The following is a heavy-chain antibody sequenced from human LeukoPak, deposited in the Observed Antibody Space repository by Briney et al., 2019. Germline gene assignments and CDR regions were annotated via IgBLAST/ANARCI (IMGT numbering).Heavy chain of an antibody. V-gene: IGHV4-39*07. D-gene: IGHD2-15*01. CDR2: IYYSGST. CDR1: GGSFSSYY. J-gene: IGHJ5*02. Sequence: SETLSLTCAVYGGSFSSYYWGWIRQPPGKGLEWIGSIYYSGSTYYNPSLKSRVTISVDTSKNQFSLKLSSVTAADTAVYYCARDSAQEYCSGGSCYNNWFDPWGQGTLVTVSS. CDR3: ARDSAQEYCSGGSCYNNWFDP.